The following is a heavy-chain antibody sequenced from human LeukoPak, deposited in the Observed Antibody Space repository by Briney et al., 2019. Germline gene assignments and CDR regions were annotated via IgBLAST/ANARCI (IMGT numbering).Heavy chain of an antibody. D-gene: IGHD3-9*01. CDR2: IYYSGST. J-gene: IGHJ2*01. Sequence: PSETLSLTCNVSGGSISSGYYYCGWIRQPPGKGLEWIGSIYYSGSTYYNPSLKSRVTMSVDTSKNHFSLKLSSVTAADTAVFYCARHYDILTGYIPWYFDLWGRGTLVTVSS. CDR3: ARHYDILTGYIPWYFDL. V-gene: IGHV4-39*01. CDR1: GGSISSGYYY.